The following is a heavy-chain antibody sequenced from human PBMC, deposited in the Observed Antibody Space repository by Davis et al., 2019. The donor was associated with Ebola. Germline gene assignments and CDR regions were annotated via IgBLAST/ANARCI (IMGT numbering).Heavy chain of an antibody. J-gene: IGHJ4*02. CDR2: TTSGESNK. V-gene: IGHV3-30*18. Sequence: GESLKISCAASGFTFSTYGMNWVRQAPGKGLEWVAITTSGESNKYYADSVKGRFTISRDGSKNTLFLQMNSLRPEDTAVYFCAKGGDFDSWGQGTPVTVSS. CDR3: AKGGDFDS. CDR1: GFTFSTYG.